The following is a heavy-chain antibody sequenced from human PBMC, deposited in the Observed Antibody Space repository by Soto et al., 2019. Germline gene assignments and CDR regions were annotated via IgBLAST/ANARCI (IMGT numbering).Heavy chain of an antibody. V-gene: IGHV1-69*12. Sequence: QVQLVQSGAEVKKPGSSVKVSCKASGGTFNTFAISWVRQAPGQGFEWLGGIIPIFRTPDYAQKFQGRVTIIADESASTAYMGLSSLRSEDTAVYYCARDKERQRLGGNYYYAMDIWGQWTTVTVSS. D-gene: IGHD5-12*01. CDR1: GGTFNTFA. CDR3: ARDKERQRLGGNYYYAMDI. J-gene: IGHJ6*02. CDR2: IIPIFRTP.